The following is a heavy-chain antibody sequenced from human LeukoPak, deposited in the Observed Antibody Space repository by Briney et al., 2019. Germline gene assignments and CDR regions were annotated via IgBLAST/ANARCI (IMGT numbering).Heavy chain of an antibody. CDR3: ARDLSGYGY. J-gene: IGHJ4*02. Sequence: PGGSLRLSCAASGFSFSNYGMHWVRQAPGKGLEWVAVISYDGRNKYYADSVKGRLTISRDNAKNTLYLQMNSLRAEDTAVYYCARDLSGYGYWGQGTLVTVSS. CDR1: GFSFSNYG. D-gene: IGHD5-18*01. CDR2: ISYDGRNK. V-gene: IGHV3-30*03.